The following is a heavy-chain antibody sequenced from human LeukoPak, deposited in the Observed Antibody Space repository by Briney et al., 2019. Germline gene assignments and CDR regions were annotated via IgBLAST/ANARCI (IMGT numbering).Heavy chain of an antibody. Sequence: SETLSLTCTVSGGSISSSSYYWGWIRQPPGKGLEWIGSIYYSGSTYYNPSLKSRVTISLDRSNNHFSLKLNSVTAADTAVYYCARAPLDWFDPWGQGTLVTVSS. J-gene: IGHJ5*02. CDR1: GGSISSSSYY. CDR3: ARAPLDWFDP. CDR2: IYYSGST. V-gene: IGHV4-39*07.